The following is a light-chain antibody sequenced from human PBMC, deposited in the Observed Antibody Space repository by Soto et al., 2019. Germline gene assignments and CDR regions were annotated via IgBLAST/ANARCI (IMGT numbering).Light chain of an antibody. J-gene: IGLJ2*01. CDR2: EGS. CDR1: SSDVGSYNL. CDR3: CSYAGSSTFLV. V-gene: IGLV2-23*03. Sequence: VLTQPASVSGSLGQSITISCTGTSSDVGSYNLVSWYQQHPGKAPKLMIYEGSKRPSGVSNRFSGSKSGNTASLTISGLQAEDEADYYCCSYAGSSTFLVFGGGTKLTVL.